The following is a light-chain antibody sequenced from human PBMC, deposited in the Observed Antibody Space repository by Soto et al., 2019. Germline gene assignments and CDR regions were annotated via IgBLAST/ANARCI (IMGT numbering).Light chain of an antibody. CDR1: QSVSSY. Sequence: IVLTQSTATLSLSPGERATLSCRASQSVSSYLACYQQKPGQAPRLLIYYASNRATGIPARFSGSGSGTDFTLTISSLEPEEFAVYYCQQRSNWSFTFGTGTKVEI. CDR3: QQRSNWSFT. V-gene: IGKV3-11*01. J-gene: IGKJ3*01. CDR2: YAS.